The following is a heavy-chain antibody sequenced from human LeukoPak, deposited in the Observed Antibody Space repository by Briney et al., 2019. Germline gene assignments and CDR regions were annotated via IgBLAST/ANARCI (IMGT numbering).Heavy chain of an antibody. J-gene: IGHJ6*03. CDR3: ARGSGSGSDFWSGYSGRAYYKYYMDV. V-gene: IGHV1-46*01. D-gene: IGHD3-3*01. CDR2: INPSGGST. Sequence: ASVKVSCKASGYTFTSYYMHWVRQAPGQGLEWMGIINPSGGSTSYAQKFQGRVTMTRDTSTSTVYMELSSLRSEDTAVYYCARGSGSGSDFWSGYSGRAYYKYYMDVWGKGTSVTVSS. CDR1: GYTFTSYY.